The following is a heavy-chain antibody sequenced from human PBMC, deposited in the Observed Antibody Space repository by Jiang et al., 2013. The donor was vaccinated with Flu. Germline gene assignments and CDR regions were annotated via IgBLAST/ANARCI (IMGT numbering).Heavy chain of an antibody. Sequence: GAEVKKPGASVKVSCKVSGYTLTDLSMHWVRQAPGKGLEWMGGFDPEDGETIYAQKFQGRVTMTEDTSTDTAYMELSSLRSEDTAVYYCATMSTVTHRRYYYNGNGRLGPRDHGHRLL. J-gene: IGHJ6*02. CDR2: FDPEDGET. CDR3: ATMSTVTHRRYYYNGNGR. V-gene: IGHV1-24*01. D-gene: IGHD4-17*01. CDR1: GYTLTDLS.